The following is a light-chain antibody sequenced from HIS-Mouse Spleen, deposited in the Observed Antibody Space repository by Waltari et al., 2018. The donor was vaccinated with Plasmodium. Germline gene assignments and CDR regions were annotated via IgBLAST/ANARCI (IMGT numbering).Light chain of an antibody. CDR3: YSTDSSGNHRV. Sequence: SYALTQPPSVSVSPGQTARITCSGEALPKKYAYWYQQKSGHAPVLVIYEDSKRPSGIPERFSGSSSGTMATLTISGAQVEDEADYYCYSTDSSGNHRVFGGGTKLTVL. J-gene: IGLJ3*02. CDR1: ALPKKY. CDR2: EDS. V-gene: IGLV3-10*01.